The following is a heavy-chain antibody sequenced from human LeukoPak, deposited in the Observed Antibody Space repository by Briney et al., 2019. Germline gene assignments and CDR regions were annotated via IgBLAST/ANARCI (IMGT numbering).Heavy chain of an antibody. D-gene: IGHD4-17*01. Sequence: GGYLRLSCAASGFTFTSYSMNWVRQAPGKGLEWVSYISSSSSTIYYADSVKGRFTISRDNAKNSLYLQMNSLRAEDTAVYYCASTGNDYGDYDAFDIWGQGTMVTVSS. J-gene: IGHJ3*02. CDR3: ASTGNDYGDYDAFDI. CDR2: ISSSSSTI. V-gene: IGHV3-48*04. CDR1: GFTFTSYS.